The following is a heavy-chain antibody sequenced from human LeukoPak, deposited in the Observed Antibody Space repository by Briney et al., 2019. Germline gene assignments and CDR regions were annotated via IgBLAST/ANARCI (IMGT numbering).Heavy chain of an antibody. CDR1: GFTFSSYS. Sequence: GGSLRLSCAASGFTFSSYSMNWVRQAPGKGLEWVSYISSSSSTIYYADSVKGRFTISRDNAKNSLYLQMNSLRDEDTAVYYCARASFYYYDSSGYLNYYYGMDVWGQGTTVTVSS. D-gene: IGHD3-22*01. CDR3: ARASFYYYDSSGYLNYYYGMDV. CDR2: ISSSSSTI. J-gene: IGHJ6*02. V-gene: IGHV3-48*02.